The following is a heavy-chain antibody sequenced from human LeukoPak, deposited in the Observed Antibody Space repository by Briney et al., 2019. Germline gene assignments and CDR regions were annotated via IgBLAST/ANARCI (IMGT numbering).Heavy chain of an antibody. CDR3: TTPNGGSYGGHYYYGLDV. CDR1: GFTFSNAW. CDR2: LKSKTNGGTT. V-gene: IGHV3-15*01. J-gene: IGHJ6*02. Sequence: GGSLRLSCAADGFTFSNAWMRWVSQAPGKWLEWICRLKSKTNGGTTDYAAPVKVRFTISRDDSKNTLYLHTNSMQTEHTAVYYCTTPNGGSYGGHYYYGLDVWGQETTVTVS. D-gene: IGHD1-26*01.